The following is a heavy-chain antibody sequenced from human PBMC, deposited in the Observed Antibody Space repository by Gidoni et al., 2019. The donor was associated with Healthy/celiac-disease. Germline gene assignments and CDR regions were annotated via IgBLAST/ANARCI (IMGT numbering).Heavy chain of an antibody. J-gene: IGHJ6*03. CDR3: ARGGQQLAPGGYYYMDV. D-gene: IGHD6-13*01. CDR2: IYTSGST. CDR1: GGSISSSY. V-gene: IGHV4-4*07. Sequence: QVQLQESGPGLVKPSETLSLTCTVSGGSISSSYWSWIRQPAGKGLEWIGRIYTSGSTNYNPSLNSRVTMSVDTSKNQFSLKLSSVTAADTAVYYCARGGQQLAPGGYYYMDVWGKGTTVTVSS.